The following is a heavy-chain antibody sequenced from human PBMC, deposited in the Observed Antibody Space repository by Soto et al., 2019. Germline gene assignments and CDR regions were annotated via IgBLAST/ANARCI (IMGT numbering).Heavy chain of an antibody. CDR2: ISSSSSYI. J-gene: IGHJ4*02. CDR1: GFTFSSYS. D-gene: IGHD2-15*01. V-gene: IGHV3-21*01. Sequence: EVQLVESGGGLVKPGGSLRLSCAASGFTFSSYSMNWVRQAPGKGLEWVSSISSSSSYIYYADSVKGRFTISRDNAKNSLYLQMNSLRAEDTAVYYCARDVPESFRVVAAMAAPFDYWGQGTLVTVSS. CDR3: ARDVPESFRVVAAMAAPFDY.